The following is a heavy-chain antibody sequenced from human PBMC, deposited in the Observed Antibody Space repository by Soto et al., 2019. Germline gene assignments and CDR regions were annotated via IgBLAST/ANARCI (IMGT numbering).Heavy chain of an antibody. Sequence: EVQLVESGGGLVNPGGSLRLSCVASGITFSNAWMSWVRQAPGKGLEWVGRIKSKTDGGTTDYAAPVKGRFTISRDDSKNILYLQMNSLKTEDTAVYYCSGKANGYWGQGTLVTVSS. CDR1: GITFSNAW. V-gene: IGHV3-15*01. J-gene: IGHJ4*02. CDR2: IKSKTDGGTT. D-gene: IGHD1-26*01. CDR3: SGKANGY.